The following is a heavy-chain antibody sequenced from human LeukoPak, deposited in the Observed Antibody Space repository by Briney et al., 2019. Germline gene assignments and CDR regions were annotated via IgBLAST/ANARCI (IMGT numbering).Heavy chain of an antibody. D-gene: IGHD3-10*01. CDR1: GFTFSNYA. V-gene: IGHV3-30*01. CDR3: ARDSTYYYDSGSSGPHYFDN. Sequence: PGGSLRLSCAASGFTFSNYAMHWVRQAPGKGLEWVSLISSGGTYEYYADSVKGRFTISRDNSKNTLYLQLNSLRAEDTAVYYCARDSTYYYDSGSSGPHYFDNWGQGPLVTVSS. CDR2: ISSGGTYE. J-gene: IGHJ4*02.